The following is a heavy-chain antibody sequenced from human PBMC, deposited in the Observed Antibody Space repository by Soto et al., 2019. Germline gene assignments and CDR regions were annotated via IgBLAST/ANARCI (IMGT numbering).Heavy chain of an antibody. D-gene: IGHD3-3*01. CDR2: IWYDGSNK. CDR1: GFTFSSYG. V-gene: IGHV3-33*01. J-gene: IGHJ6*03. CDR3: ARGGTYYDFWSGYYPNYYYMDV. Sequence: QVQLVESGGGVVQPGRSLRLSCAASGFTFSSYGMHWVRQAPGKGLEWVAVIWYDGSNKYYADSVKGRFTISRDNSKNTLYLQMNSLRAEETAVYYCARGGTYYDFWSGYYPNYYYMDVWGKGTTVTVSS.